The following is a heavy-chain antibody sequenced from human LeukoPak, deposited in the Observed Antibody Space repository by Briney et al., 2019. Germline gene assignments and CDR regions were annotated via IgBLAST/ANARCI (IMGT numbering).Heavy chain of an antibody. Sequence: GGSLRLSCAASGFTFSSYWMSWVRQAPGKGLEWVANIKQDGSEKYYVDSVKGRFTIPRDNAKNSLYLQMNSLRAEDTAVYYCARVRDILTGYLTYYFDYWGQGTLVTVSS. CDR2: IKQDGSEK. D-gene: IGHD3-9*01. CDR3: ARVRDILTGYLTYYFDY. V-gene: IGHV3-7*01. CDR1: GFTFSSYW. J-gene: IGHJ4*02.